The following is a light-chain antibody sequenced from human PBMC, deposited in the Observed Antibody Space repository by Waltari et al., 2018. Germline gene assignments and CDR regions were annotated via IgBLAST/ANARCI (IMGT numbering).Light chain of an antibody. Sequence: DIVLTQSPATLSLSPGERATLSCRASQSVGRFLAWYQQKPGQAPRLLIYDASNRATGIPDRFSASGSGTDFTLTLSSLEPEDFAVYFCQQRSTWPYSFGQGTRLEIK. CDR2: DAS. V-gene: IGKV3-11*01. J-gene: IGKJ2*03. CDR1: QSVGRF. CDR3: QQRSTWPYS.